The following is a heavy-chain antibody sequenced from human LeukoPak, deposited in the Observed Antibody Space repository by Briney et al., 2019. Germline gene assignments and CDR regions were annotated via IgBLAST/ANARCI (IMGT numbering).Heavy chain of an antibody. CDR1: GGSISSGGHY. D-gene: IGHD3-3*01. V-gene: IGHV4-31*03. J-gene: IGHJ4*02. CDR2: IYYSGST. Sequence: PSETLSLTCTVSGGSISSGGHYWSWIRQHPGQGLEWIGYIYYSGSTYYNPSLKSRVTISVDTSKNQFSLKLSSVTAADTAVYYCARDDFWSGYPDYWGQGTLVTVSS. CDR3: ARDDFWSGYPDY.